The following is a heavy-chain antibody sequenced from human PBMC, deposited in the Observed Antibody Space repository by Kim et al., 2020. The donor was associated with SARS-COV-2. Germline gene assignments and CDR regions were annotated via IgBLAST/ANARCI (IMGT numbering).Heavy chain of an antibody. CDR3: ARDIIVKVSLLGGEYYYYYGGMDV. Sequence: ASVKVSCKASGYTFTSYYMNWVRQAPGQGLEWMGIINPNAGSTSYAQKFQGRVTMTRDTSTSTAYMELSSLSSEDTAVYYCARDIIVKVSLLGGEYYYYYGGMDVWGQGTTVTVSS. CDR1: GYTFTSYY. CDR2: INPNAGST. V-gene: IGHV1-46*01. D-gene: IGHD3-3*02. J-gene: IGHJ6*02.